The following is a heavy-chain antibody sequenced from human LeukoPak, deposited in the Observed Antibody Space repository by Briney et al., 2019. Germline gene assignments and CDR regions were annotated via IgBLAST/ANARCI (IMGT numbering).Heavy chain of an antibody. CDR3: ARQRSLERLPRFFDP. CDR2: IYYSGTT. J-gene: IGHJ5*02. CDR1: GGSISSSNYY. Sequence: SEALSLTCTVSGGSISSSNYYWGWVRQPRGEGREWFGTIYYSGTTPYNPSRKSRVTMSEDTSTSQFSLNMSSVNAADTAVYSCARQRSLERLPRFFDPWGQGILVTVSS. D-gene: IGHD3-3*01. V-gene: IGHV4-39*01.